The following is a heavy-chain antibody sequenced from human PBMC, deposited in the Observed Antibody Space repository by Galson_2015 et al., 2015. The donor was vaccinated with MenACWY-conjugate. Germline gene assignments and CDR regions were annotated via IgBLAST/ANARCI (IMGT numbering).Heavy chain of an antibody. J-gene: IGHJ4*02. Sequence: SLRLSCAASGFTFSSYWMHWVRQAPGKGLAWVSLINSDGSSTSYADSVKGRFTISRDNAKNTLYLQMNSLRAEDTAVYYCAVYCSSTRCYGASGGYWGQGTLVTASS. CDR3: AVYCSSTRCYGASGGY. CDR2: INSDGSST. D-gene: IGHD2-2*01. CDR1: GFTFSSYW. V-gene: IGHV3-74*01.